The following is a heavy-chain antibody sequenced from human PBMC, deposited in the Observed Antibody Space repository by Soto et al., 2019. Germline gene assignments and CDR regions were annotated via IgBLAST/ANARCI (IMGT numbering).Heavy chain of an antibody. Sequence: NPSETLSLTCAVSGGSISSSNWWSWVRQPPGKGLEWIGEIYHSGSTNYNPSLKSRVTISVDKSKNQFSLKLSSVTAADTAVYYCARTFWSGLRLDYYYMDVWGKGTTVTVSS. J-gene: IGHJ6*03. V-gene: IGHV4-4*02. CDR1: GGSISSSNW. CDR3: ARTFWSGLRLDYYYMDV. D-gene: IGHD3-3*01. CDR2: IYHSGST.